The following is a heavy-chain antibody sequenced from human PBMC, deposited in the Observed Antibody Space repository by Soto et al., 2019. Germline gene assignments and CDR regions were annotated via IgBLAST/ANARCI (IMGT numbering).Heavy chain of an antibody. CDR2: VYHSGGS. CDR3: GRVVEGATRHTDSDS. J-gene: IGHJ5*02. D-gene: IGHD2-15*01. V-gene: IGHV4-39*02. CDR1: GVSIHNSHSF. Sequence: LSLTCAVSGVSIHNSHSFWGWIRQPPGKGLEFIGSVYHSGGSYYNPSLKGRVTISVDTSNNQISLRVNSVTAADTAVYYCGRVVEGATRHTDSDSWGQGMLVTVSS.